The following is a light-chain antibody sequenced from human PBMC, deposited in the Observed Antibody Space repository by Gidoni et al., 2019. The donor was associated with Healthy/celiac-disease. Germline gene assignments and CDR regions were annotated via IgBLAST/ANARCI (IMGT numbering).Light chain of an antibody. Sequence: QSALTQPPSASGSPGQSVTISCTGTSSDVGGYNYGSWYQQHPGKAPKLMIYEVSKRPSGVPERFSGSKSGNTASLTVSGLQAEDEADYYCSSYAGSNNVVFGGGTKLTVL. CDR1: SSDVGGYNY. CDR3: SSYAGSNNVV. V-gene: IGLV2-8*01. J-gene: IGLJ2*01. CDR2: EVS.